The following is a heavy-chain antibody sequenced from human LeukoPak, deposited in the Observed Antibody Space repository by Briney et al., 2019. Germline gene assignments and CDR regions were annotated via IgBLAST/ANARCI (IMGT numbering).Heavy chain of an antibody. CDR3: AREVVAAAGTVDY. Sequence: SETLSLTCAVYGGSFSGYYWSWIRQPPGKGLEWIGEIYHSGSTNYSPSLKSRVTISLDTSNNQFSLKLNSMTAADTAVYYCAREVVAAAGTVDYWGQGTLVTVSS. CDR2: IYHSGST. J-gene: IGHJ4*02. V-gene: IGHV4-34*01. CDR1: GGSFSGYY. D-gene: IGHD6-13*01.